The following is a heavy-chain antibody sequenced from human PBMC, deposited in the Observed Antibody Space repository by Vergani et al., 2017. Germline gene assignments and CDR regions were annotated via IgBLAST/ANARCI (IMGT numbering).Heavy chain of an antibody. CDR2: IYYSGST. CDR1: GGSISSYY. CDR3: ARLIREEWPWGGGRPYYYHYMDV. Sequence: QVQLQESGPGLVKPSETLSLTCTVSGGSISSYYWSWIRQPPGKGLEWIGYIYYSGSTNYNPSLKSRVTISVDTSKNQFSLKLSSVTAADTAVYYCARLIREEWPWGGGRPYYYHYMDVWGKGTTVTVSS. D-gene: IGHD3-3*01. J-gene: IGHJ6*03. V-gene: IGHV4-59*01.